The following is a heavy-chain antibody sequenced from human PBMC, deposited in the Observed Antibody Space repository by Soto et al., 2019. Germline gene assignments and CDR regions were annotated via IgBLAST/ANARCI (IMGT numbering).Heavy chain of an antibody. CDR2: INAGNGNT. J-gene: IGHJ4*02. Sequence: GASVKVSCKASGYTFTSYAMHWVRQAPGQRLEWMGWINAGNGNTKYSQKFQGRVTITRDTSASTAYMGLSSLRSEDTAVYYCARNLAAAGILWLWGQGTLVTVSS. CDR3: ARNLAAAGILWL. CDR1: GYTFTSYA. D-gene: IGHD6-13*01. V-gene: IGHV1-3*01.